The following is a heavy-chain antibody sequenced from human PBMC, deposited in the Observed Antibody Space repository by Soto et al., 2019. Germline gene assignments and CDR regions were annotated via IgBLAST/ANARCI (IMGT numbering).Heavy chain of an antibody. J-gene: IGHJ6*03. D-gene: IGHD4-17*01. CDR1: GFSLSNARMG. CDR2: IFSNDEK. CDR3: ARTAPYGDYKYYYYYYMDV. Sequence: QVTLKESGPVLVKPTETLTLTCTVSGFSLSNARMGVSWIRQPPGKALEWLAHIFSNDEKSYSTSLKSRLTISKDTSKSQVVLTMTNMDPVDTATYYCARTAPYGDYKYYYYYYMDVWGKGTTVTVSS. V-gene: IGHV2-26*01.